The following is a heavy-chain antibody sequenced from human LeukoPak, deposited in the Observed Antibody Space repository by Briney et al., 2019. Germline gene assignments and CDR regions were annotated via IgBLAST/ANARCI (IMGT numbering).Heavy chain of an antibody. J-gene: IGHJ3*01. CDR1: GYSFTTYW. V-gene: IGHV5-51*01. Sequence: GESLKISCKASGYSFTTYWIGWVRQMPGKGLEWMGIIYPADSTAHYSPSFQGQVTISADKSLRSAFLQWSALKASDTAMYFCARQQTTFDALDVWGQGTMVTVS. D-gene: IGHD3-10*02. CDR3: ARQQTTFDALDV. CDR2: IYPADSTA.